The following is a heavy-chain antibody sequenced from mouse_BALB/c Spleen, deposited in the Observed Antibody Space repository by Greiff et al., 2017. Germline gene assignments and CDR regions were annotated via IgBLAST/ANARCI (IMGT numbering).Heavy chain of an antibody. CDR1: GFTFSSFG. D-gene: IGHD3-1*01. J-gene: IGHJ4*01. V-gene: IGHV5-17*02. CDR2: ISSGSSTI. CDR3: ARRRLGGGAMDY. Sequence: EVKLMESGGGLVQPGGSRKLSCAASGFTFSSFGMHWVRQAPEKGLEWVAYISSGSSTIYYADTVKGRFTISRDNPKNTLFLQMTSLRSEDTAMYYIARRRLGGGAMDYWGQGTSVTVSS.